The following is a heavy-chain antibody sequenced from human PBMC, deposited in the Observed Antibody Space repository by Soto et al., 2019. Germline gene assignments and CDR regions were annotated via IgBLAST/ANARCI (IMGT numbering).Heavy chain of an antibody. CDR3: AKHVQIFYYYYYMDV. J-gene: IGHJ6*03. Sequence: EVQLLESGGGLVQPGGSLRLSCAASGFTFSSYAMSWVRQAPGKGLEWVSAICGSGGSTYYADSVKGRFTISRDNSKNTLYLQMNSLRAEDTAVYYCAKHVQIFYYYYYMDVWGKGTTVTVSS. CDR1: GFTFSSYA. V-gene: IGHV3-23*01. D-gene: IGHD3-3*01. CDR2: ICGSGGST.